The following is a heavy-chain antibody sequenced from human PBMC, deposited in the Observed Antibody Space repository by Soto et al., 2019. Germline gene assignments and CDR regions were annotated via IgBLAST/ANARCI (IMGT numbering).Heavy chain of an antibody. D-gene: IGHD2-15*01. Sequence: ASVKVSCKASGYTFTGYYLHWVRQAPGQGLEWMGWINPNGGGRNYPQKFQGRVTMTRDTSINTAYMELNNLGSDDTAVYYCTRDYGGYCSGDACYFGSLDSWGQGTLVTVSS. CDR1: GYTFTGYY. CDR2: INPNGGGR. V-gene: IGHV1-2*02. J-gene: IGHJ5*01. CDR3: TRDYGGYCSGDACYFGSLDS.